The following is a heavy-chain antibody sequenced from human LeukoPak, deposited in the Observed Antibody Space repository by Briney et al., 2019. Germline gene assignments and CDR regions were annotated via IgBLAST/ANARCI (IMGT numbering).Heavy chain of an antibody. CDR3: ARAQYYLDS. CDR2: ISSSSSNS. CDR1: GCTFSDYY. J-gene: IGHJ4*02. Sequence: GGSLRLSCAASGCTFSDYYMSWIRQAPGKGLEWVAYISSSSSNSNYADSVKGRFTISGDNAKNLLYLQSNRMSAETTGLYCSARAQYYLDSWGQGTLVTVSS. V-gene: IGHV3-11*05.